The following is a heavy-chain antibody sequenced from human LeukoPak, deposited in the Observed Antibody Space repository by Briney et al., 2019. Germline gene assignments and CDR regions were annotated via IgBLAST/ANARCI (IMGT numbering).Heavy chain of an antibody. J-gene: IGHJ4*02. CDR1: GGTFSSYA. CDR3: ARVEHYYGSGSYPDY. Sequence: SVKVTCKASGGTFSSYAISWVRQAPGQGLEWMGGIIPIFGTANYAQKFQGRVTITADESTSTAYMELSSLRSEDTAVYYCARVEHYYGSGSYPDYWGQGTLVTVSS. D-gene: IGHD3-10*01. V-gene: IGHV1-69*13. CDR2: IIPIFGTA.